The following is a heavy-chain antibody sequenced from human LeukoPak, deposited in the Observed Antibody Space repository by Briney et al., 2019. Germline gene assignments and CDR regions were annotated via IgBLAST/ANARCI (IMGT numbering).Heavy chain of an antibody. Sequence: PSDTLSPTCTVSGGSISSHYWSWIRQPPGEGLGWIGYIYYSGSTNYNPSLKGRVTISVDTSKNQFSLKMSSVTAADTAVYYCARGVGLDYYDSSGSYHWFAPWGQGTLVTVSS. CDR3: ARGVGLDYYDSSGSYHWFAP. V-gene: IGHV4-59*11. D-gene: IGHD3-22*01. CDR2: IYYSGST. CDR1: GGSISSHY. J-gene: IGHJ5*02.